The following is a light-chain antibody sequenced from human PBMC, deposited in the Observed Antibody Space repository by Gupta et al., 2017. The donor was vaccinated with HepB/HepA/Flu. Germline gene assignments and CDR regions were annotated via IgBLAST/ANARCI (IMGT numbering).Light chain of an antibody. V-gene: IGLV4-69*01. Sequence: QLVLTQSPSASASLAASVKLTGTLSSGHSSYAIAWHQQQPERGPRYLMKLNSDGSHSKGDGIPDRFSGSSSGAERYLTISRLQSEDDADYYCQTWGTGIWVFGGGTKLTVL. J-gene: IGLJ3*02. CDR1: SGHSSYA. CDR3: QTWGTGIWV. CDR2: LNSDGSH.